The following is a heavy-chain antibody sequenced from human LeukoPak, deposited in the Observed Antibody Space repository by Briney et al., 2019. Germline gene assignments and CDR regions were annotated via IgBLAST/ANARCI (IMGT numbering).Heavy chain of an antibody. D-gene: IGHD6-19*01. Sequence: PGGSLRLSCAASGFDFSTYSIDWVRQAPGKGLEWVSYISSSSSNIYHADSVKGRFTISRDNAKNSLHLQMNSLRAEDTAVYYCARVGRGGWTVDYWGQGTLVTVSS. CDR3: ARVGRGGWTVDY. V-gene: IGHV3-48*04. CDR2: ISSSSSNI. CDR1: GFDFSTYS. J-gene: IGHJ4*02.